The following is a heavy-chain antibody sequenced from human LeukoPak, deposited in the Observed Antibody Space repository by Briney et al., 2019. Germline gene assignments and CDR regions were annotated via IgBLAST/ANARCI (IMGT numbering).Heavy chain of an antibody. CDR1: GFTFSSYS. CDR3: PRDRGGGAILYYFDY. D-gene: IGHD3-10*01. CDR2: ISSSSSYI. J-gene: IGHJ4*02. Sequence: PGGSLRLSCAASGFTFSSYSMNWVRQAPGKGLEWVSSISSSSSYIYYADSVKGRFTISRDNAKNSLYLQMNSLRAEDTAVYYCPRDRGGGAILYYFDYWGQGTLVTVSS. V-gene: IGHV3-21*01.